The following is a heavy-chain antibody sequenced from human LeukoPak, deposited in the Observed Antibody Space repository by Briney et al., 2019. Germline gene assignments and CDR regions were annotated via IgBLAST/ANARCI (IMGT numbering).Heavy chain of an antibody. CDR1: GGSITTYY. J-gene: IGHJ4*02. Sequence: SETLSLTCTVSGGSITTYYWSWIRQPPGKGREWIGYIYYSGTANYNPSLKSRVTISVDTSKNQFSLKLSSVTAADTAVYYCAREGDTAISLFDYWGQGTLVTVSS. D-gene: IGHD5-18*01. CDR3: AREGDTAISLFDY. V-gene: IGHV4-59*12. CDR2: IYYSGTA.